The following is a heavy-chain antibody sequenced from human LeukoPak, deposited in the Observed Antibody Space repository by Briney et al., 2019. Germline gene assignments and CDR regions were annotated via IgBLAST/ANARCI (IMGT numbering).Heavy chain of an antibody. CDR3: AKGHTAMISNYYYYMDV. CDR2: IRYDGSNK. V-gene: IGHV3-30*02. J-gene: IGHJ6*03. D-gene: IGHD5-18*01. Sequence: PGGSLRLSCAAPGFTFSSYGMHWVRQAPGKGLEWVAFIRYDGSNKYYADSVKGRFTISRDNSKNTLYLQMNSLRAEDTAVYYCAKGHTAMISNYYYYMDVWGKGTTVTVSS. CDR1: GFTFSSYG.